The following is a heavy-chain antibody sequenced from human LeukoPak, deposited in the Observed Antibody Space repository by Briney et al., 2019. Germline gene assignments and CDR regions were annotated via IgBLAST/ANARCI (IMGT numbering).Heavy chain of an antibody. CDR1: GGSISSSIYY. V-gene: IGHV4-39*07. Sequence: PSETLSLTCSVSGGSISSSIYYWGWIRQPPGKGLEWIGSIYYSGSTYYNPSLKSRVTISVDTSKNQFSLKLSSVTAADTAVYYCAKGSGYYYDSSVVITGFDYWGQGTLVTVSS. CDR2: IYYSGST. CDR3: AKGSGYYYDSSVVITGFDY. D-gene: IGHD3-22*01. J-gene: IGHJ4*02.